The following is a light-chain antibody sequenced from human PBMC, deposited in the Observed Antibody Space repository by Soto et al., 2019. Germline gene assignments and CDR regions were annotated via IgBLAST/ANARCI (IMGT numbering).Light chain of an antibody. CDR1: QDIGND. Sequence: DIQMTQSPSSLSASVGDRVTITCRASQDIGNDLGWYQQKPGKAPKRLIYGASSLESGVPSRFSGSRSGTEFTHTVSSLQPEDFATYYCLQHHGYLWSFGQGTKVEIK. CDR2: GAS. CDR3: LQHHGYLWS. J-gene: IGKJ1*01. V-gene: IGKV1-17*01.